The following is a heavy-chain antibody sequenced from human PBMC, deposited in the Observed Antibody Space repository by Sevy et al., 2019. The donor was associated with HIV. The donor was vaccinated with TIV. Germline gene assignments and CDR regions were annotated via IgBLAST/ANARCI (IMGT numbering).Heavy chain of an antibody. CDR1: GFTFSSYA. CDR2: INYDGSNK. D-gene: IGHD2-21*01. J-gene: IGHJ6*03. V-gene: IGHV3-30-3*01. Sequence: GGSLRLSCAASGFTFSSYAMTWVRQAPGKGLEWVAIINYDGSNKSYVDSVKGRFTISRDNSKNTLYLQMNSLRAEDTSVYYCARDSRHIYYYSMDVWGQGTTVTVSS. CDR3: ARDSRHIYYYSMDV.